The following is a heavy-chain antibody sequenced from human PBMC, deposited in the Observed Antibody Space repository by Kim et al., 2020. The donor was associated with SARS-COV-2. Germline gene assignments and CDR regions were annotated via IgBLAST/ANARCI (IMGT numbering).Heavy chain of an antibody. Sequence: GGSLRLSCAASGFTFSSYSMNWVRQAPGKGLEWVSSISSSSSYIYYADSVKGRFTISRDNAKNSLYLQMNSLRAEDTAVYYCARDRGDSSGYYPDAFDIWGQGTMVTVSS. V-gene: IGHV3-21*01. J-gene: IGHJ3*02. CDR1: GFTFSSYS. CDR2: ISSSSSYI. CDR3: ARDRGDSSGYYPDAFDI. D-gene: IGHD3-22*01.